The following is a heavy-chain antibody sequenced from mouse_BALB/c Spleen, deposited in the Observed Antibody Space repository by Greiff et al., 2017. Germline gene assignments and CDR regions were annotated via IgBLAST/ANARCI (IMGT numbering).Heavy chain of an antibody. CDR3: AIRANRAWFAY. Sequence: EVMLVESGGDLVKPGGSLKLSCAASGFTFSSYGMSWVRQTPDKRLEWVATISSGGSYTYYPDSVKGRFTISRDNAKNTLYLQMSSLKSEDTAMYYCAIRANRAWFAYWGQGTLVTVSA. CDR2: ISSGGSYT. CDR1: GFTFSSYG. J-gene: IGHJ3*01. V-gene: IGHV5-6*02. D-gene: IGHD4-1*01.